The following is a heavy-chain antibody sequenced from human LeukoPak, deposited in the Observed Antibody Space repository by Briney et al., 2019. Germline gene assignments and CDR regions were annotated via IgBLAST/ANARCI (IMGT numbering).Heavy chain of an antibody. CDR2: IKEDGTGK. CDR3: ARHSTNYDFWSGYDYYYYMDV. D-gene: IGHD3-3*01. CDR1: GFTFSSYC. Sequence: GGSLRLSCAASGFTFSSYCMSWVRQAPGKGLEWVAKIKEDGTGKDYVASVKGRFTISRDNAKNSLYLQMNGLRADDTAVYYCARHSTNYDFWSGYDYYYYMDVWGKGTTVTVSS. J-gene: IGHJ6*03. V-gene: IGHV3-7*01.